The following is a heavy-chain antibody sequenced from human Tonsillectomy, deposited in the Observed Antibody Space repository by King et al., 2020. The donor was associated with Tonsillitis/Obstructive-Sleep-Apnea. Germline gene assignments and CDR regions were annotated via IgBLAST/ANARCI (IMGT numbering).Heavy chain of an antibody. Sequence: VQLVESGAEVKKPGASGKVSCKESGYTFTRYGISWGRQAPGQGRERMGWISAYNGNPNYAKKLQGRVTMTTDTSTSTAYMELRSLRSDDTAVYYCARDTRIAVAQGDAFDIWGQGTMVTVSS. CDR2: ISAYNGNP. D-gene: IGHD6-19*01. J-gene: IGHJ3*02. CDR1: GYTFTRYG. CDR3: ARDTRIAVAQGDAFDI. V-gene: IGHV1-18*01.